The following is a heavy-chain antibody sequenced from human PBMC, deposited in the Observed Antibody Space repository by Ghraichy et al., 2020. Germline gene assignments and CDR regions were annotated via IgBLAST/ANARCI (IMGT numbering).Heavy chain of an antibody. CDR1: GASINSYSHY. J-gene: IGHJ5*02. CDR3: ARAATSAVRFDT. CDR2: AHYQGTT. D-gene: IGHD6-25*01. V-gene: IGHV4-39*01. Sequence: SQTLSLTCTVSGASINSYSHYWACLRQPPGEGLNWLGSAHYQGTTYYDPSLDSRVSISLDTSKGQVSLSLKSVTAADTALYFCARAATSAVRFDTWGRGTRVTVSS.